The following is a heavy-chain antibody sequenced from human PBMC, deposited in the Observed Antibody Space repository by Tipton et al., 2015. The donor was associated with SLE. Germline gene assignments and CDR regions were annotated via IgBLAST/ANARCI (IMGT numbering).Heavy chain of an antibody. CDR3: ARGGGHDAFDI. V-gene: IGHV4-34*01. J-gene: IGHJ3*02. Sequence: LRLSCAASGFTFSSYSMNWVRQPPGKGLEWIGEINHSGSTNYNPSLKSRVTISVDTSKNQFSLKLSSVTAADTAVYYCARGGGHDAFDIWGQGTMVTVSS. D-gene: IGHD4-23*01. CDR1: GFTFSSYS. CDR2: INHSGST.